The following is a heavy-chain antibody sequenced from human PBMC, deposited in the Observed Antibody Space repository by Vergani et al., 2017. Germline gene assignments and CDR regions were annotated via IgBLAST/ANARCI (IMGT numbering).Heavy chain of an antibody. J-gene: IGHJ5*02. Sequence: QVQLQESGPGLVEPSETLSLTCTVSGGSISSYYWSWIRQPPGKGLEWISSVSHSGDTYFNPSLKGRVSISMDTSKNYFFLTLSSVTAADTAMYYCARRSSSYYFDIWGQGVLITVSS. CDR2: VSHSGDT. D-gene: IGHD3-22*01. CDR1: GGSISSYY. CDR3: ARRSSSYYFDI. V-gene: IGHV4-59*04.